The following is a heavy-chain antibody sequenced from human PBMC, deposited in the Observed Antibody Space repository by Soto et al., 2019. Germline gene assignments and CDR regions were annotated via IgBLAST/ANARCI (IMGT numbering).Heavy chain of an antibody. J-gene: IGHJ5*02. CDR2: IIPIFGTA. D-gene: IGHD6-6*01. CDR1: GGTFSSYA. Sequence: ASVKVSCKASGGTFSSYAISWVRQAPGQGLEWMGGIIPIFGTANYAQKFQGRVTITADESTSTAYMELSSLRSEDTAVYYCASLEYSSSSGHWFDPWAREPWSPSPQ. V-gene: IGHV1-69*13. CDR3: ASLEYSSSSGHWFDP.